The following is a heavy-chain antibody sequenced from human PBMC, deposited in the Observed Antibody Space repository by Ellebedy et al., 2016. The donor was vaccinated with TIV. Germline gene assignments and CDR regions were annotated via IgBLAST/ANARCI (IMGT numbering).Heavy chain of an antibody. V-gene: IGHV1-69*13. D-gene: IGHD6-13*01. CDR2: FFRIFGTA. CDR3: SKVGDLSSSWYGPIDV. J-gene: IGHJ3*01. Sequence: AASVKVSCKASGCTFSNYSITWVRQAPGQGLEWIGGFFRIFGTATYAKHVRGRVTITADESTSTAVMDLSRLTSEDTAVYYCSKVGDLSSSWYGPIDVWGQGTMVTVSS. CDR1: GCTFSNYS.